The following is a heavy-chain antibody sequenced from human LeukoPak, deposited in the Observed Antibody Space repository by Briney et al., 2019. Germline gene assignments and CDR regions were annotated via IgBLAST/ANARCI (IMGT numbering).Heavy chain of an antibody. CDR1: GFTFSIYW. Sequence: PGESLRLSCAACGFTFSIYWMHWVRQAPGKGLVWVSRISADGSSATYADSVKGRFTISRDNTKNTLYLQMNSLRAEDTAVYYCIRDRNLGFWGQGALVTVSS. CDR2: ISADGSSA. V-gene: IGHV3-74*01. CDR3: IRDRNLGF. J-gene: IGHJ4*02.